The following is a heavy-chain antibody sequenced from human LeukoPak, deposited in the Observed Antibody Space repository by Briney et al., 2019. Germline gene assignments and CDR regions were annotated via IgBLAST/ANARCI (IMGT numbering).Heavy chain of an antibody. CDR1: GFTFDDYA. D-gene: IGHD6-13*01. CDR2: ISWNSGSI. Sequence: PGRSLRLSCAASGFTFDDYAMHWVRQAPGKGLEWVSGISWNSGSIDYADSVKGRFTISRDNAKNSLYLQMNSLRAEDTALYYCAKDNLRFSSSWYYFDYWGQGTLVTVSS. J-gene: IGHJ4*02. V-gene: IGHV3-9*01. CDR3: AKDNLRFSSSWYYFDY.